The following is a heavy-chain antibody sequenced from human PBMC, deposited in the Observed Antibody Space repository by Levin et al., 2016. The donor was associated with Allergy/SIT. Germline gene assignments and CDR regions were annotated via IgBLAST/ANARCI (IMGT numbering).Heavy chain of an antibody. J-gene: IGHJ4*02. CDR2: ISSSSSTI. D-gene: IGHD6-19*01. CDR3: DAVAGIVAGTGRDY. CDR1: GFTFSSYS. Sequence: GGSLRLSCAASGFTFSSYSMNWVRQAPGKGLEWVSYISSSSSTIYYADSVKGRFTISRDNAKNSLYLQMNSLRDEDTAVYYCDAVAGIVAGTGRDYWGQGTLVTVSS. V-gene: IGHV3-48*02.